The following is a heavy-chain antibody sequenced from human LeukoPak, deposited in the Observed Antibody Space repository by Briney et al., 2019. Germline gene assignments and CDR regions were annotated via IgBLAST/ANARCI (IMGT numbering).Heavy chain of an antibody. D-gene: IGHD1-26*01. CDR2: IYYSGSP. Sequence: SETLSLTCTVSGGSISGGNYYWGWIRQPPGRGLEWIGSIYYSGSPYYNPSLKSRLTISIDTSKNQFSLKLSSVTAADTAVYYCARDGSIVGATTHYYYGMDVWGQGTTVTVSS. CDR3: ARDGSIVGATTHYYYGMDV. CDR1: GGSISGGNYY. V-gene: IGHV4-39*07. J-gene: IGHJ6*02.